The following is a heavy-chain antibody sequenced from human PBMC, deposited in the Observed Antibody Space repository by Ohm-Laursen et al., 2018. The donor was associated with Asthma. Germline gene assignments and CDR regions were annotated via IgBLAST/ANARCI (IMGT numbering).Heavy chain of an antibody. CDR2: ISYDGSNK. CDR1: GFTFSSYG. CDR3: ARGLTWIQLWPLGL. V-gene: IGHV3-30*03. D-gene: IGHD5-18*01. Sequence: SLRLSCTASGFTFSSYGMHWVRQAPGKGLEWVAVISYDGSNKYYADSVKGRFTISRDNSKNTLYLQMNSLRAEDTAVYYCARGLTWIQLWPLGLWGQGTLVTVSS. J-gene: IGHJ4*02.